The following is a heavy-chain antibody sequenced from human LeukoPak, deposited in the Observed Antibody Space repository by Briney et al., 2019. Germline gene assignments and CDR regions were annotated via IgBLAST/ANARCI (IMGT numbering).Heavy chain of an antibody. J-gene: IGHJ4*02. CDR1: GFTLSSYW. CDR3: ARDSGLLPIVTYYFDS. V-gene: IGHV3-21*01. CDR2: ISSSSSYM. Sequence: GGSLRPSCEASGFTLSSYWMSWVRQAPGKGLEWVSSISSSSSYMYYADSMRGRFTISRDSAQNSLYLQMNGLKAEDTAVYYCARDSGLLPIVTYYFDSWGQGTLVTVSS. D-gene: IGHD3-22*01.